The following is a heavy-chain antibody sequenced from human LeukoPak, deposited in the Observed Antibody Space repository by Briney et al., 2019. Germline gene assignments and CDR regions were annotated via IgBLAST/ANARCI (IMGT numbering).Heavy chain of an antibody. V-gene: IGHV3-30*18. Sequence: GGSLRLSCAASGFTFSSYGMHWVRRAPGKGLEWVAVISYDGSNKYYADSVKGRFTISRDNSKNTLYLQMNSLRAEDTAVYYCANLRFEKKEMATIPGEFFDYWGQGTLVTVSS. CDR1: GFTFSSYG. CDR3: ANLRFEKKEMATIPGEFFDY. J-gene: IGHJ4*02. CDR2: ISYDGSNK. D-gene: IGHD5-24*01.